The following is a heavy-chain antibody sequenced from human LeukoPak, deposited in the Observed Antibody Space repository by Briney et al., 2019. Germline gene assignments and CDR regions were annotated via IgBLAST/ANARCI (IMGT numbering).Heavy chain of an antibody. D-gene: IGHD3-16*01. V-gene: IGHV1-69*02. J-gene: IGHJ4*02. Sequence: SVKVSCKASEGTFSSYPISWVQQAPGQGLEWMGRIIPILGIANYAQKFQGRVTITADKSTSTAYMELSSLRSEDTAVYYCASLGRLIDYWGQGTLVTVSS. CDR1: EGTFSSYP. CDR2: IIPILGIA. CDR3: ASLGRLIDY.